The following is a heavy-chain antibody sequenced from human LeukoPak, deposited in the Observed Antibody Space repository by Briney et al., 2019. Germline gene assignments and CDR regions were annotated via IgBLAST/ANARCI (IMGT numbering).Heavy chain of an antibody. CDR2: LYSNGGK. CDR1: GFSVSSYG. V-gene: IGHV3-66*03. CDR3: VRDRAEGRAWVEFDP. J-gene: IGHJ5*02. Sequence: GGSLRLSCVASGFSVSSYGMSWVRQAPGKGPEWVSLLYSNGGKYYADSVQGRFIISRDNSKNTLYLQMNNLRVEDTAVYHCVRDRAEGRAWVEFDPWGQGTVVTVSS.